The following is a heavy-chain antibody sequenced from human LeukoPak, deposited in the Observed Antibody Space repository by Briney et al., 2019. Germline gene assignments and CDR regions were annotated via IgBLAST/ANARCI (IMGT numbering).Heavy chain of an antibody. CDR3: ARRYQLPPYYYGMDV. V-gene: IGHV4-34*01. CDR2: TNHSGST. CDR1: GGSFSGYY. D-gene: IGHD2-2*01. J-gene: IGHJ6*04. Sequence: SETLSLTCAVYGGSFSGYYWSWIRQPPGKGLEWIGETNHSGSTNYNPSLKSRVTISVDTSKNQFSLKLSSVTAADTAVYYCARRYQLPPYYYGMDVWGKGTTVTVSS.